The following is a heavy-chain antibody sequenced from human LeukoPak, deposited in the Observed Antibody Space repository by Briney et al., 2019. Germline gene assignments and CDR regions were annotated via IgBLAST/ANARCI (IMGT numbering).Heavy chain of an antibody. V-gene: IGHV1-2*02. CDR1: GYTFTGYY. CDR2: INPNSGGT. CDR3: ARARSLPSDAFDI. J-gene: IGHJ3*02. Sequence: APVKVSCKAPGYTFTGYYMHWVRQAPGQGPEWMGWINPNSGGTNYAQKFQGRVTMTRDTSISTAYMELSRLRSDDTAVYYCARARSLPSDAFDIWGQGTMVTVSS.